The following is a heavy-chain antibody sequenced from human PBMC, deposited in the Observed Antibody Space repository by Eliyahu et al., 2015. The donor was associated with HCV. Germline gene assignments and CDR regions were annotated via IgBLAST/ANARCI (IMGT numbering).Heavy chain of an antibody. V-gene: IGHV3-23*01. CDR2: IGGSDGTT. J-gene: IGHJ4*02. CDR3: AKDRIPLTLPLFGDFDY. Sequence: EVQLLESGGGLVQPGGSLRLSXXASGXRXSNXFVMXWVRQAPGKGLEWVSSIGGSDGTTYYADSVKGRFTISRDNSKNTLFVQMDSLRAEDTAIYYCAKDRIPLTLPLFGDFDYWGQGTLVSVSS. CDR1: GXRXSNXFV. D-gene: IGHD3-16*01.